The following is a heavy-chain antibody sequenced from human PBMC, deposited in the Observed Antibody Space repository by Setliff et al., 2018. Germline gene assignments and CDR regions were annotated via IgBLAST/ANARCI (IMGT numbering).Heavy chain of an antibody. D-gene: IGHD2-2*01. J-gene: IGHJ4*02. CDR2: ISTYTGNT. CDR1: GYTFTSSG. Sequence: ASVKVSCKASGYTFTSSGITWVRQAPGQGLEWMGWISTYTGNTYYAQKLHDRVTLTTDTSTSTAYMELRSLGTDDTAVYYCSRLVRYCTTTTCQRASGGEFWGQGTLVTVS. V-gene: IGHV1-18*01. CDR3: SRLVRYCTTTTCQRASGGEF.